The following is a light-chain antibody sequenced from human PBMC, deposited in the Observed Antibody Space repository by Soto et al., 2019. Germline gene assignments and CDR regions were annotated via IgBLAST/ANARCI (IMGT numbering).Light chain of an antibody. CDR3: QCYDSSLSALDV. CDR2: GIS. V-gene: IGLV1-40*01. Sequence: QSVLTQPTSVSGAPGQRGTISCTGSSSNIGAGYDVHWYQQLPGTPPKPLIYGISNRPSGVPDRVSGSKSGTSASLAITGLQSEDEADYYCQCYDSSLSALDVVVTGTKLTVL. J-gene: IGLJ1*01. CDR1: SSNIGAGYD.